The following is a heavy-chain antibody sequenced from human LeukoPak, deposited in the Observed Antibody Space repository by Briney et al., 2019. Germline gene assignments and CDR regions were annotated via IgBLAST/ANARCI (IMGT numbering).Heavy chain of an antibody. D-gene: IGHD3-3*01. J-gene: IGHJ1*01. CDR1: GGTFSSYA. CDR2: IIPIFGTA. Sequence: SVKVSCKASGGTFSSYAISWVRQAPGQGLEWMGGIIPIFGTANYAQKFQGRVTITADESTSTAYMELSSLRSEDTAVYYCARAWVGFEFLEWAPHFQHWGRAPWSPSPQ. V-gene: IGHV1-69*13. CDR3: ARAWVGFEFLEWAPHFQH.